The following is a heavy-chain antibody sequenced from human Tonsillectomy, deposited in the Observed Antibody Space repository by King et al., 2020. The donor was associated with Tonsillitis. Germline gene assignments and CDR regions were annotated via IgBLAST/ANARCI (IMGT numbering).Heavy chain of an antibody. D-gene: IGHD2-21*01. CDR1: GYTFTDYY. CDR2: INPNSGGS. CDR3: ERDNSIRMPATGFVY. J-gene: IGHJ4*02. Sequence: VQLVESGAEVKKPGASVRVSCKASGYTFTDYYMHWVRQAPGQGLEWMGWINPNSGGSNSAQKFQGRVTMTRDTSISAAYMELSRLRSDDTAVYYWERDNSIRMPATGFVYWGQGTLVTVSS. V-gene: IGHV1-2*02.